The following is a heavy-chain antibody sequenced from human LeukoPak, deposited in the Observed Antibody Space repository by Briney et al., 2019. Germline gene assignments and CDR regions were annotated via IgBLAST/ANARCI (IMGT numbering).Heavy chain of an antibody. J-gene: IGHJ5*02. V-gene: IGHV4-59*08. CDR3: ARHSVWSYNPFDR. Sequence: SETLSLTCTVSGGSISSYYWSWIRQPPGKGLEWIGYIYYSGSTNYNPSLKSRVTISVDTSKNQFSLKLSSVTAADTAVYYCARHSVWSYNPFDRWGQGTLVTVSS. CDR2: IYYSGST. CDR1: GGSISSYY. D-gene: IGHD1-26*01.